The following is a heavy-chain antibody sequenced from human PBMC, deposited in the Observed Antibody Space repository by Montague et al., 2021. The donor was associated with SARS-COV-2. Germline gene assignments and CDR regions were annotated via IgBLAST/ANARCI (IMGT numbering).Heavy chain of an antibody. J-gene: IGHJ5*02. CDR2: MCETEGT. Sequence: SETLSLTCTVSGVVESRRRWGEYTCEFPSNGQDVFGEMCETEGTNYNPSLKSRVTIAVDNFSNQVSLKMTSVTAADTAIYYCARVVRGCSGHSCYFDPWGQGTLVTVSS. CDR3: ARVVRGCSGHSCYFDP. D-gene: IGHD2-2*01. CDR1: GVVESRRRW. V-gene: IGHV4-4*02.